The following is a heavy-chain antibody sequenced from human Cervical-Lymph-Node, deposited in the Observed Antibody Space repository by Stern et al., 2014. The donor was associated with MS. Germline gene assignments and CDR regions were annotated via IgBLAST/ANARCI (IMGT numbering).Heavy chain of an antibody. CDR1: GFTFSDYS. CDR2: ISFDGSNK. V-gene: IGHV3-30*09. CDR3: AREECSGDSCRGMDV. D-gene: IGHD2-15*01. J-gene: IGHJ6*02. Sequence: VQLVESGGGVVQPGRSLRLSCAASGFTFSDYSMHWVRQAPGKGLEWVAVISFDGSNKKYVDSVKGRFAISRDNSKNTIYVQMNSLRAEDTAVYYCAREECSGDSCRGMDVWGQGATVTVSS.